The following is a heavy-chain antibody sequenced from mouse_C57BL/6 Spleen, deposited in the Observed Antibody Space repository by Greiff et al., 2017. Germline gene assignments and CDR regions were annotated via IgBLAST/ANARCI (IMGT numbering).Heavy chain of an antibody. CDR2: IYPGSGST. V-gene: IGHV1-55*01. Sequence: QVQLKESGAELVKPGASVKMSCKASGYTFTSYWITWVKQRPGQGLEWIGDIYPGSGSTNYNEKFKSKATLTVDTSSSTAYMQLSSLTSEDSAVYYCANNWDWFAYWGQGTLVTVSA. J-gene: IGHJ3*01. CDR1: GYTFTSYW. D-gene: IGHD4-1*01. CDR3: ANNWDWFAY.